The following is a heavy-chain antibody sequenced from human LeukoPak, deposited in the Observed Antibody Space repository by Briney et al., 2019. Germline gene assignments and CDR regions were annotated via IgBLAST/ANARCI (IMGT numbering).Heavy chain of an antibody. J-gene: IGHJ4*02. CDR3: ARHEDRNWYFDH. CDR2: IYYSGST. D-gene: IGHD1-1*01. CDR1: GGSISSSYYY. Sequence: PSETLSLTCTVSGGSISSSYYYWGWIRQPPGKGLEWIGTIYYSGSTYYNPSLKSRITISVDTSKNQFSLKLSSVTAPDTAFYYCARHEDRNWYFDHWGQGALVTVSS. V-gene: IGHV4-39*01.